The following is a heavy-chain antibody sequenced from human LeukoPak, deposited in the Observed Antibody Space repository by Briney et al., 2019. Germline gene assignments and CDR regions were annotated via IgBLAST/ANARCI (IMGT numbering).Heavy chain of an antibody. V-gene: IGHV4-38-2*02. J-gene: IGHJ4*02. CDR2: IYHSGST. CDR3: ARDGGGRIAVAGLWYD. CDR1: GYSISRGDY. D-gene: IGHD6-19*01. Sequence: PSETLSLTCTVSGYSISRGDYWGWIRPPPGKGLEWIGSIYHSGSTYSNPSLESRFSISVDTSKNQFSLRLNSVTAGDTAVYYCARDGGGRIAVAGLWYDWGQGTLVTVSS.